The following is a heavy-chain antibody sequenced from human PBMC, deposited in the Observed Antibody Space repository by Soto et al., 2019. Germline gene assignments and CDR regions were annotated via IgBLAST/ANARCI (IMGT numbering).Heavy chain of an antibody. CDR3: ARGGGVTTTGDDY. CDR2: IYHSGST. CDR1: GGSINTATHS. D-gene: IGHD4-4*01. Sequence: QLQLQESGSGLVKPSQTLSLTCAVSGGSINTATHSWSWIRQPPGKGLEWIGYIYHSGSTYYNPSVTSRVTISIDTPNNQFSLRLSSVTAADTAVYYCARGGGVTTTGDDYWGQGILVTVSS. V-gene: IGHV4-30-2*01. J-gene: IGHJ4*02.